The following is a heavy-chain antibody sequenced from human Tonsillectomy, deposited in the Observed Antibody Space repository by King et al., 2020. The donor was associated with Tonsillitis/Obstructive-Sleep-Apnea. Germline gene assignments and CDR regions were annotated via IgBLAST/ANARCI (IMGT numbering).Heavy chain of an antibody. CDR3: EKARGHYDCSGNDY. CDR1: GFTYSSYG. D-gene: IGHD3-22*01. V-gene: IGHV3-30*18. J-gene: IGHJ4*02. CDR2: LSYYGSKE. Sequence: VQLVESGGGVVQPGRSLRLSCAASGFTYSSYGMHWVRQAPGKGLEWVAFLSYYGSKEYYADSVKGPFTISRDNSKNTLYLQMNSLGVADTAVYHCEKARGHYDCSGNDYWGQGTLVTVSS.